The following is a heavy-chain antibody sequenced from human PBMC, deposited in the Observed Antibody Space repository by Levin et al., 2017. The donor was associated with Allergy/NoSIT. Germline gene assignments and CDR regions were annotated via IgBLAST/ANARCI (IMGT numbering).Heavy chain of an antibody. CDR1: GYSVTELS. J-gene: IGHJ6*02. CDR3: ATDSGRGTRMWDHSYWFGLAV. V-gene: IGHV1-24*01. Sequence: PGESLKISCRVTGYSVTELSMHWVRQAPGKGFEWMGGFDPEDGKTIYAQKFQGRIRLTEELSADIAFMALKSLTSDDTAVYYCATDSGRGTRMWDHSYWFGLAVWGQETAVDVSS. D-gene: IGHD2-8*02. CDR2: FDPEDGKT.